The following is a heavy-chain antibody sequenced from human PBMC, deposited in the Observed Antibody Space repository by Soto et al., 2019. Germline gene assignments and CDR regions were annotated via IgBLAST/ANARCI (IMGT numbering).Heavy chain of an antibody. Sequence: QVQLQESGPGLVKPSQTLSLTCTVSGGSISSGDYYWSWIRQPPGKGLEWIGYIYYSGSNDYNPSLKSRVTISVDTSKNQFSLKLSSVTAADTAVYYCARAHFEAGYNWFDPWGQGTLVTVSS. D-gene: IGHD3-3*02. V-gene: IGHV4-30-4*01. J-gene: IGHJ5*02. CDR3: ARAHFEAGYNWFDP. CDR1: GGSISSGDYY. CDR2: IYYSGSN.